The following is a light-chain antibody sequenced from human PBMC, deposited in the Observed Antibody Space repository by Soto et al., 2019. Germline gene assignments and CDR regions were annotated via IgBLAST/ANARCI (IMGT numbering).Light chain of an antibody. CDR1: QTSSTW. CDR3: QQYDSYPWT. V-gene: IGKV1-5*01. J-gene: IGKJ1*01. Sequence: DIQVTQSPPTLSASVGDSVTXXXXASQTSSTWMAWYQQKPGKAPKLLVYDASTLQSGVASRFSGSGSGTEFTLIISGLQPDDFATYYCQQYDSYPWTFGQGTKVDIK. CDR2: DAS.